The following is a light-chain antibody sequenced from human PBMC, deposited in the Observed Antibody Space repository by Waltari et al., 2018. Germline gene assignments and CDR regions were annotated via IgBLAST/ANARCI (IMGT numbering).Light chain of an antibody. V-gene: IGKV6D-21*02. CDR2: YAS. J-gene: IGKJ1*01. CDR3: HQIASLPRT. CDR1: QNIGSR. Sequence: EIVLTQSPDSQSVTPEEIVTTTCRASQNIGSRLHWYQQKPNQSPKLLIKYASQSIAGVPSRFSGSGSGTDFTLTINSLEAEDAAVYYCHQIASLPRTFGPGTKVEIK.